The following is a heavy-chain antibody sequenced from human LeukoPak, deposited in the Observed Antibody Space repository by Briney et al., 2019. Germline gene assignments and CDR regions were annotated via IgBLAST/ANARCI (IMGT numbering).Heavy chain of an antibody. D-gene: IGHD3-10*01. CDR3: ARDGRFGELFDY. CDR1: GGTFSSYA. V-gene: IGHV1-69*13. J-gene: IGHJ4*02. Sequence: SVKVSCKASGGTFSSYAISWVRQAPGQGLEWMGGIIPIFGTANYAQKFQGRVTITADESTSTAYVELSSLRSEDTAVYYCARDGRFGELFDYWGQGTLVTVSS. CDR2: IIPIFGTA.